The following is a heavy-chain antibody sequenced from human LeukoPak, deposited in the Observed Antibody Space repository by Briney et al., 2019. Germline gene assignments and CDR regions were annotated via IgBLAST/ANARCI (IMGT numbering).Heavy chain of an antibody. Sequence: GGSLRLSCAASEFTFNRYWMSWVRQAPGKGLEWVASIKPDVSEAHYADSVKGRVTISRDDAKNTLSLEMNSLNVDDTGVYFCTRDAFFGSGGTHLDFWGQGTLVSVSS. V-gene: IGHV3-7*04. J-gene: IGHJ4*02. CDR2: IKPDVSEA. D-gene: IGHD3-10*01. CDR3: TRDAFFGSGGTHLDF. CDR1: EFTFNRYW.